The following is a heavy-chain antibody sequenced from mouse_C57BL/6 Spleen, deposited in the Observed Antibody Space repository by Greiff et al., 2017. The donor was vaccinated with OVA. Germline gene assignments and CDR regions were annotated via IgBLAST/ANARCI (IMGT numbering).Heavy chain of an antibody. CDR1: GFTFSDYG. J-gene: IGHJ4*01. CDR2: LSSGSSTI. CDR3: ARRDGNYVGGAMGG. Sequence: EVKLVESGGGLVKPGGSLKLSCAASGFTFSDYGMHWVRQAPEKGLEWVAYLSSGSSTIYYADTVKGRFTISRDNAKNTLFLQMTSLRSEDTAMYYCARRDGNYVGGAMGGWGQGASVTVSS. V-gene: IGHV5-17*01. D-gene: IGHD2-1*01.